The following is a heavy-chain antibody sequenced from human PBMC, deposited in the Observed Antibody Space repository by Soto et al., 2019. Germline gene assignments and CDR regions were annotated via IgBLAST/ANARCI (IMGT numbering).Heavy chain of an antibody. D-gene: IGHD2-8*01. V-gene: IGHV1-18*01. Sequence: QVQLVQSGAEVQQPGASVQVSCKASGYTFTSYGISWVRQAPGQGLEWLGWISAYNGNTNYAQKLQVRVTMTTDTSTSTAYMELRSRRSDDTAVYYCARWVYADHQPSYYYYGMDVWGQGTTVTVSS. J-gene: IGHJ6*02. CDR1: GYTFTSYG. CDR3: ARWVYADHQPSYYYYGMDV. CDR2: ISAYNGNT.